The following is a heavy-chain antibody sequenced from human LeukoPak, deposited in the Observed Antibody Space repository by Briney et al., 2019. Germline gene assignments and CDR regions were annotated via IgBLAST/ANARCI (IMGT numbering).Heavy chain of an antibody. CDR3: ARARITMVRGVFPYVDY. J-gene: IGHJ4*02. D-gene: IGHD3-10*01. CDR2: ISSSSSYI. Sequence: GGSLRLSCAASGITFNTYTMNWVRQAPGKGLEWVSSISSSSSYIYYADSVKGRFTISRDNAKNSLYLQMNSLRAEDTAVYYCARARITMVRGVFPYVDYWGQGTLVTVSS. CDR1: GITFNTYT. V-gene: IGHV3-21*01.